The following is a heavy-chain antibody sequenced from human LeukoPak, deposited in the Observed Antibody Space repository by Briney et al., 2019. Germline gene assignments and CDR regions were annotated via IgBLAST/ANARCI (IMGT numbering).Heavy chain of an antibody. CDR1: GFTFDNYG. CDR3: ARVVVAGFYYYMDV. V-gene: IGHV3-20*01. D-gene: IGHD6-19*01. Sequence: GGSLRLSCAASGFTFDNYGMSWVRQAPGKGLEWVSGINWNGGSTGYADSMKGRFTISRDNAKNSLYLQMNSLRAEDTALYHCARVVVAGFYYYMDVWGKGTTVTVSS. CDR2: INWNGGST. J-gene: IGHJ6*03.